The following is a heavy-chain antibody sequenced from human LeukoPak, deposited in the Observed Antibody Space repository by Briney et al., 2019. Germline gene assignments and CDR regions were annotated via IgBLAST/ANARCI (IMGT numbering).Heavy chain of an antibody. CDR1: GFTFSSYS. J-gene: IGHJ4*02. CDR3: ARERGYNYGYSDY. CDR2: ISSSGGTI. V-gene: IGHV3-48*02. Sequence: GGSLRLSCAASGFTFSSYSMNWVRQAPGKGLEWVSYISSSGGTIYDADSVRGRFTISRDNAKNSLYLQMNSMRDEDTAVYYCARERGYNYGYSDYWGQGTLVTVSS. D-gene: IGHD5-18*01.